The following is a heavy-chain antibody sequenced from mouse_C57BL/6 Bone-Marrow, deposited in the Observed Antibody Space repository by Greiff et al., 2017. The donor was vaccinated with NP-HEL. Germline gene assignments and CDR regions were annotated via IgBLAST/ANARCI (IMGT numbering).Heavy chain of an antibody. CDR1: GFTFSSYA. J-gene: IGHJ4*01. CDR3: ARDLGAMDY. V-gene: IGHV5-4*01. Sequence: DVKLQESGGGLVKPGGSLKLSCAASGFTFSSYAMSWVRQTPEKRLEWVATISDGGSYTYYPDNVKGRFTISRDNAKNNLYLQMSHLKSEDTAMYYCARDLGAMDYWGQGTSVTVSS. CDR2: ISDGGSYT.